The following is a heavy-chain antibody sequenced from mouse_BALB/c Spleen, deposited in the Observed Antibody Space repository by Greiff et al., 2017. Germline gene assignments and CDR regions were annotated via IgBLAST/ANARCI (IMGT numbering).Heavy chain of an antibody. V-gene: IGHV14-1*02. J-gene: IGHJ2*01. CDR2: IDPENGNT. CDR1: GFNFKDYY. D-gene: IGHD2-1*01. CDR3: AINYGNLDY. Sequence: VQLQQSGAELVRPGALVKLSCKASGFNFKDYYMPWVKQRPEQGLEWIGWIDPENGNTIYDPKFQGKASITADTSSNTAYLQLSSLTSEDTAVYYCAINYGNLDYWGQGTTLTVSS.